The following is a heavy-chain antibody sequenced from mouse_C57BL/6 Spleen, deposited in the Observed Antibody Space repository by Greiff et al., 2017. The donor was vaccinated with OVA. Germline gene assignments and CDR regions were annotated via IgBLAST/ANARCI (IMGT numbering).Heavy chain of an antibody. Sequence: QVQLKQSGAELARPGASVKLSCKASGYTFTSYGISWVKQRTGQGLEWIGEIYPRSGNTYYNEKFKGKATLTADKSSSTAYMELRSLTSEDSAVYFCARGGYYDGYPFDYWGQGTTLTVSS. CDR1: GYTFTSYG. V-gene: IGHV1-81*01. CDR3: ARGGYYDGYPFDY. CDR2: IYPRSGNT. D-gene: IGHD2-3*01. J-gene: IGHJ2*01.